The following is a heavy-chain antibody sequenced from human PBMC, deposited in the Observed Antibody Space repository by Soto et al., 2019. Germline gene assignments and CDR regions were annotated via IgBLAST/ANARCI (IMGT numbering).Heavy chain of an antibody. J-gene: IGHJ4*02. CDR2: IQQDGSEQ. Sequence: EVQMVESGGGFVQPGGSLRLSCAASRYTFITYWMSCVRHAPGKGLEWVANIQQDGSEQYYLDSVKGRFTISRDNAKNSLYLQMNSLRAEDRAVYDCSRGGRIRASGWFDYWGQGTLVTVSS. D-gene: IGHD3-22*01. V-gene: IGHV3-7*05. CDR1: RYTFITYW. CDR3: SRGGRIRASGWFDY.